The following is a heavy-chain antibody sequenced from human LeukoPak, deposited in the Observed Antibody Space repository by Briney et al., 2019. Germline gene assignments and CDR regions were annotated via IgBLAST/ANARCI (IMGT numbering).Heavy chain of an antibody. CDR2: IYHSGST. V-gene: IGHV4-38-2*02. CDR1: GYSISSGYY. Sequence: SETLSLTCTVSGYSISSGYYWGWVRQPPGKGLEWIGSIYHSGSTYYNPSLKSRVTISADTSKNQFSLKLSSETAADTAVYYCAREDLTLINWFDPWGQGTLVTVSS. J-gene: IGHJ5*02. D-gene: IGHD2-15*01. CDR3: AREDLTLINWFDP.